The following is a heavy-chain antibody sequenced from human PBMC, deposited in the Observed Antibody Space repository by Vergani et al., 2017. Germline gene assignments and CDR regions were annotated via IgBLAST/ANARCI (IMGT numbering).Heavy chain of an antibody. J-gene: IGHJ4*02. CDR3: AKHFRGWGIDY. CDR1: GFTLCNYD. CDR2: IQFDGSNQ. V-gene: IGHV3-30*02. D-gene: IGHD3-16*01. Sequence: QVQLVESGGGVVQRGGSLRISCATSGFTLCNYDMQWIRQGPGKGLEFVAFIQFDGSNQYYADSVKGRFTLSRDFSKNTLYLQMNSLRTDDTATYYCAKHFRGWGIDYWGQGTQVIVSS.